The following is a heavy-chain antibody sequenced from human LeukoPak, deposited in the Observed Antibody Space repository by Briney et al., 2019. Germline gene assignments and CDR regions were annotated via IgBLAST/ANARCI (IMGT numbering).Heavy chain of an antibody. V-gene: IGHV3-21*06. Sequence: PGGSLRLSCAASGFAFSTLTMNWVRQAPGKGLEWVSSISSSSSYIYYADSVKGRFTISRDNAKNAMYLQMNSLRAEDTAVYYCARDYAKLGYCSGTSCPDAFDFWGQGTMVTVSS. J-gene: IGHJ3*01. CDR3: ARDYAKLGYCSGTSCPDAFDF. CDR1: GFAFSTLT. CDR2: ISSSSSYI. D-gene: IGHD2-2*03.